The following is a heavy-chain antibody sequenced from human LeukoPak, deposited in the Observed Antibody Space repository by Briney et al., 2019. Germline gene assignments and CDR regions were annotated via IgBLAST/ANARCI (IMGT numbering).Heavy chain of an antibody. Sequence: PSETLSLTCTDSSPSIFRAYYHWGWIRQPPGKGLEWIGTFYYSGSTYYTPSLKGRATISVATSKSHFSLSLTSVTAADTAVYYYATIQGNAFDIWGQGTLVTVSS. CDR1: SPSIFRAYYH. D-gene: IGHD1-1*01. CDR3: ATIQGNAFDI. CDR2: FYYSGST. V-gene: IGHV4-39*01. J-gene: IGHJ3*02.